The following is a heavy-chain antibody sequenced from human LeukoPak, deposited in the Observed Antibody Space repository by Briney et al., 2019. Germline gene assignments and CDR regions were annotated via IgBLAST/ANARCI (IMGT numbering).Heavy chain of an antibody. Sequence: GGSLRLSCAASGFTFSNYSMNWVRQAPGKGLEWVSSISGSSTYIYYADSVKGRFTISRDNAKISLYLQMNSLRAEDTAVYYCARGLEYQLLPLNWFDTWGQGTLVTVSS. CDR1: GFTFSNYS. V-gene: IGHV3-21*01. CDR2: ISGSSTYI. J-gene: IGHJ5*02. D-gene: IGHD2-15*01. CDR3: ARGLEYQLLPLNWFDT.